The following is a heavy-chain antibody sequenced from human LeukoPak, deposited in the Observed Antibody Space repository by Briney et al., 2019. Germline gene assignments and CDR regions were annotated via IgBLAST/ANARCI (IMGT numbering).Heavy chain of an antibody. Sequence: PGGSLRLSCSASGFTFSNYGIHWVRQAPGKGLEYISSISSNGGSTYYADSVKDRFTISRDNSKNTLYLQMGSLRAEDMAVYYCARISSSYDYDYWGQGTLVTVSS. D-gene: IGHD6-6*01. CDR1: GFTFSNYG. CDR3: ARISSSYDYDY. V-gene: IGHV3-64*02. CDR2: ISSNGGST. J-gene: IGHJ4*02.